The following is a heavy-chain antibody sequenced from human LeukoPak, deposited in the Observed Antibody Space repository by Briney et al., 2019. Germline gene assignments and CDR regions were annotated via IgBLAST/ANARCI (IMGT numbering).Heavy chain of an antibody. J-gene: IGHJ4*02. CDR1: GFTFSSYW. CDR3: ARGYSGSYRVDY. V-gene: IGHV3-74*01. Sequence: GGSLRLSCAAPGFTFSSYWMHWVRQAPGKGLGWVWRISSDGSSTTYADSVKGRFTISRDNAKNTLYLQMNSLRAEDTAVYYCARGYSGSYRVDYWGQGTLVTVSS. D-gene: IGHD1-26*01. CDR2: ISSDGSST.